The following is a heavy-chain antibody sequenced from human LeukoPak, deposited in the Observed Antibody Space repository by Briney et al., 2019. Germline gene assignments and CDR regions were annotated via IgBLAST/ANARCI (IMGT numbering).Heavy chain of an antibody. CDR3: VNNGGVYLSDY. CDR1: GGSISTNSW. CDR2: TSHSGHT. V-gene: IGHV4-4*02. J-gene: IGHJ4*02. D-gene: IGHD2-8*02. Sequence: PSGTLSLICVVSGGSISTNSWWSWVRQPPGKGLEWIGETSHSGHTNYNPSLRSRVTISVDKSKNQFSLKLNSVTAADTAVYYCVNNGGVYLSDYWGQGTLVTASS.